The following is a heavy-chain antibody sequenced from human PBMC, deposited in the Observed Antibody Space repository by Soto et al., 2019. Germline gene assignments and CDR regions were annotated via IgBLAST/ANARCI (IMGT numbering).Heavy chain of an antibody. CDR3: ARHGYYDYIWGSYRSPWFDP. V-gene: IGHV4-59*08. J-gene: IGHJ5*02. CDR1: GGSISSYY. CDR2: IYYSGST. D-gene: IGHD3-16*02. Sequence: SETLSLTCTVSGGSISSYYWSWIRQPPGKGLEWIGYIYYSGSTNYNPSLKSRVTISVDTSKNQFSLKLSSVTAADTAVYYCARHGYYDYIWGSYRSPWFDPWGQGTLVTVSS.